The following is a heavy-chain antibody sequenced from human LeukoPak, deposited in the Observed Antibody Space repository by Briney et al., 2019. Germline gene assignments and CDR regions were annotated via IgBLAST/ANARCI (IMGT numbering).Heavy chain of an antibody. V-gene: IGHV4-34*01. J-gene: IGHJ4*02. Sequence: SETLSLTCAVYGGSFSGYYWSWIRQPPGKGLEWIGEINHSGSTNYNPSLKSRVTISVDTSKNQFSLKLSSVTAADTAVYYCARGTPTDYWGQGTLVTVSS. CDR3: ARGTPTDY. CDR2: INHSGST. CDR1: GGSFSGYY.